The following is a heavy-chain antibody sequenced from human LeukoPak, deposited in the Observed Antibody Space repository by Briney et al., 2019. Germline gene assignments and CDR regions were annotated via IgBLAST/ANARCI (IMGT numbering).Heavy chain of an antibody. D-gene: IGHD3-10*01. CDR2: ISYSGST. CDR3: ARGRLGGSGSYYNVLDY. J-gene: IGHJ4*02. CDR1: GGSISSYY. Sequence: NPSETLSLTCTVSGGSISSYYWSWIRQPPGKGLEWIGYISYSGSTNYNPSLKRRVTISVDTSRHQFSLKLSSVTAADTAVYYCARGRLGGSGSYYNVLDYWGQGTLVTVSS. V-gene: IGHV4-59*01.